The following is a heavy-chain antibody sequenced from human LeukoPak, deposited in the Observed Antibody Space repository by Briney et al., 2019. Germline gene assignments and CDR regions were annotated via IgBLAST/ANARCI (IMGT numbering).Heavy chain of an antibody. CDR2: VSATGRGT. CDR1: GFTFSSYV. CDR3: ARTWNSAIGSAGDWFDH. J-gene: IGHJ5*02. D-gene: IGHD3-10*01. V-gene: IGHV3-23*01. Sequence: PGGSLRLSCSASGFTFSSYVMSWVRQSPGKGLEWVSGVSATGRGTFYADSVEGRFTISRDNSKNTVYLQMNSLTTEDTAKYYCARTWNSAIGSAGDWFDHWGQGAQVIVSS.